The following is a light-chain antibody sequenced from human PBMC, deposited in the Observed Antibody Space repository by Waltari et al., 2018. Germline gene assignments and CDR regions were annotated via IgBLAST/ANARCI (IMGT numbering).Light chain of an antibody. CDR2: VNSDGSH. Sequence: QLVLTQSPSASASPGAPVKLTCTLSSGHSSNVIAWLQQQPEKGPRYLMKVNSDGSHNKGDEIPDRFSGSSSGAERYLTISRLQSEDEADYDCQTGGHGTWVFGGGTKLTVL. J-gene: IGLJ3*02. CDR1: SGHSSNV. V-gene: IGLV4-69*01. CDR3: QTGGHGTWV.